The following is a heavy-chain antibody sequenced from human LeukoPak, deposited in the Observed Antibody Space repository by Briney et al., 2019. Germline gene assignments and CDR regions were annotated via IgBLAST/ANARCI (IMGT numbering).Heavy chain of an antibody. CDR3: ARDLPPPDY. CDR1: GFTFSNYG. Sequence: PGGSLRLSCAASGFTFSNYGMNWVRQAPGKGLEWISYISSSSSLIYYADSVKGRFTISRDNAKNSLYLQMNSLRAEDTAVYYCARDLPPPDYWGQGTLVTVSS. CDR2: ISSSSSLI. J-gene: IGHJ4*02. V-gene: IGHV3-48*04.